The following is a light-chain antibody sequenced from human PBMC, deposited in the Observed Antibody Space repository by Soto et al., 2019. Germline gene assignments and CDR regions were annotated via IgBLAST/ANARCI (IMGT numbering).Light chain of an antibody. CDR1: SRDVGGYNS. V-gene: IGLV2-14*01. CDR2: DVS. CDR3: SSYTTGGSYV. Sequence: QSVLTQPASVSGSPGLSIAISRTGTSRDVGGYNSVSWYQQQPGKVPKLMIYDVSNRPSGVSNRFSGSKSGNTASLTISGLQAEDEGDYYCSSYTTGGSYVFGTGTKVTVL. J-gene: IGLJ1*01.